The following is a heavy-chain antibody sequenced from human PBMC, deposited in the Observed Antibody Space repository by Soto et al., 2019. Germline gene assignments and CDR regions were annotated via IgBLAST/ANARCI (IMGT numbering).Heavy chain of an antibody. Sequence: SETLSLTCTVSGGSISSSSYYWGWIRQPPGKGLEWIGSIYYSGSTYYNPSLKSRVTISVDTSKNQFSLKLSSVTAADTAVYYCARHEQLPYYDYVWGSYPLGYLGYWGRGTLVTVSS. J-gene: IGHJ4*02. CDR1: GGSISSSSYY. D-gene: IGHD3-16*02. CDR2: IYYSGST. CDR3: ARHEQLPYYDYVWGSYPLGYLGY. V-gene: IGHV4-39*01.